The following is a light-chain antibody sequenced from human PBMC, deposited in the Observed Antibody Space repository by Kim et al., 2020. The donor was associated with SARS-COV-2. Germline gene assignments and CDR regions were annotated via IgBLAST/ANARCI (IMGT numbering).Light chain of an antibody. V-gene: IGLV1-47*01. CDR2: RNN. CDR3: AAWDDSLSVV. J-gene: IGLJ2*01. Sequence: PGRRATNSFSGGRSNIGRNYVYWYQQGPGTGPKLLIYRNNQRPSGDPGRVSGSKSGASAALAISGLRSEDEADYYCAAWDDSLSVVFGGGTQLTVL. CDR1: RSNIGRNY.